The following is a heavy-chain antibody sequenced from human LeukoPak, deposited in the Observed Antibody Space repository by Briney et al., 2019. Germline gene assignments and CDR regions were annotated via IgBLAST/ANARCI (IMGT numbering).Heavy chain of an antibody. CDR1: GFTFRRYA. D-gene: IGHD3-10*01. V-gene: IGHV3-7*04. CDR2: IKQDGSEK. Sequence: GGSLRLSCAASGFTFRRYAMSWVRQAPGKGLEWVAKIKQDGSEKYYVDSVKGRFTISRDSAENSLYLQMNSLRAEDTAVYYCATGGSRYGNWGQGTLVTVSS. J-gene: IGHJ4*02. CDR3: ATGGSRYGN.